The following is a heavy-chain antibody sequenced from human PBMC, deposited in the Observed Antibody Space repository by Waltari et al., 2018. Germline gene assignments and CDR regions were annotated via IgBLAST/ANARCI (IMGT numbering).Heavy chain of an antibody. CDR2: ISNSGGST. CDR1: GFTFSNYA. CDR3: AREEKDNSGYRTTRFGY. J-gene: IGHJ4*02. V-gene: IGHV3-23*01. D-gene: IGHD5-12*01. Sequence: EVQLLESGGGLVQPGGSLRLSCDTSGFTFSNYAMSWVRQAPGKWLEWVSAISNSGGSTWYAVSVKGRLTISRDNSKNKVFLQMDSLRAEDTAVYYCAREEKDNSGYRTTRFGYWGQGTLVTVSS.